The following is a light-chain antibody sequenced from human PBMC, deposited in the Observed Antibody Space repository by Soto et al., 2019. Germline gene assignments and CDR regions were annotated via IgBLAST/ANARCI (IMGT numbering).Light chain of an antibody. CDR3: QQYYSFPLT. J-gene: IGKJ4*01. CDR1: QSVSSN. CDR2: SVS. Sequence: EIVMTQSPATLSVSPGERATLSCRASQSVSSNIAWYQQKPGQAPRLLIYSVSTRATGIPARFSGSGSGTDFTLTISCLQSEDFATYYCQQYYSFPLTFGGGTKVDNK. V-gene: IGKV3-15*01.